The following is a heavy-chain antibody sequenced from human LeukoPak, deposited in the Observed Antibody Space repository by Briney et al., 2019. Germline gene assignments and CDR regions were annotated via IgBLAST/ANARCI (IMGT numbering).Heavy chain of an antibody. D-gene: IGHD2-15*01. CDR3: GRDSDRYSFVY. CDR1: GYTFSSYY. Sequence: SETLSLTCTASGYTFSSYYRRWIRQPAGKGLEWIGRIYSSGKTNYNPSLKSRVTMSLDTSKNQFSLQLSSMTAAYTAVYYCGRDSDRYSFVYWGQGTLVTVSS. CDR2: IYSSGKT. J-gene: IGHJ4*02. V-gene: IGHV4-4*07.